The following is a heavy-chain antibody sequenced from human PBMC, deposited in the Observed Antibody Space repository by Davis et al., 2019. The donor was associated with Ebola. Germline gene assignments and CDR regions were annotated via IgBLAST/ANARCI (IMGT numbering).Heavy chain of an antibody. V-gene: IGHV1-46*01. Sequence: ASVKVSCKASGYTFTSYYMHWVRQAPGQGLEWMGIVNPSGGSTSYAQKFQGRVTMTRDTSTSTVYMELSSLRSDDTAVYYCARDHVGNTIFGVVPGYWGQGTLVTVSS. D-gene: IGHD3-3*01. CDR2: VNPSGGST. CDR1: GYTFTSYY. J-gene: IGHJ4*02. CDR3: ARDHVGNTIFGVVPGY.